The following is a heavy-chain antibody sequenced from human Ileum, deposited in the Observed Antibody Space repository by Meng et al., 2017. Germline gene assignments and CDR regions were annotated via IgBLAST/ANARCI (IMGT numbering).Heavy chain of an antibody. CDR3: AREPPAAAGTGADY. V-gene: IGHV4-31*03. J-gene: IGHJ4*02. Sequence: QVQLQESGPGLGKPSQTLSLTCTVSGGSISSGGYYWSWIRQHPGKGLEGIGYIYYSGTTYYNPSLKSRVTISVDTSKNQFSLKLSSVTAADTAVYYCAREPPAAAGTGADYWGQGTLVTVSS. CDR2: IYYSGTT. D-gene: IGHD6-13*01. CDR1: GGSISSGGYY.